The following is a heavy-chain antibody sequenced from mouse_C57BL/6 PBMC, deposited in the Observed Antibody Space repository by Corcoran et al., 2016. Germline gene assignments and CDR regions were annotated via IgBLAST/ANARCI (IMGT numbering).Heavy chain of an antibody. Sequence: EVQLQQSGPELVKPGASVKISCKASGYTFTDYYMNWVKQSHGKSLEWIGDINPNNGGTSYNQKFKGKATLTVDKSSSTAYMELRSLTSEDSAVYYCARRDSWGYWGQGTTLTVSS. J-gene: IGHJ2*01. CDR2: INPNNGGT. D-gene: IGHD1-1*01. CDR3: ARRDSWGY. CDR1: GYTFTDYY. V-gene: IGHV1-26*01.